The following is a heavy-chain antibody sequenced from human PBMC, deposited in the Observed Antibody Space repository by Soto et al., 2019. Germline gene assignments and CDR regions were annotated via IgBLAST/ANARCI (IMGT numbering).Heavy chain of an antibody. CDR2: IYWGGDE. Sequence: QTTLKQSGPPLVKPTQTLTLTCSSSGFSLTTSRVGLGWIRQPPVKPLEWLAHIYWGGDEHYSPTLNSRLSITKDTSNNQVVLTMTNIDPVDTATYYCARGLAVRPVFAFDIWGQGTMVTVSS. D-gene: IGHD6-6*01. CDR3: ARGLAVRPVFAFDI. CDR1: GFSLTTSRVG. J-gene: IGHJ3*02. V-gene: IGHV2-5*02.